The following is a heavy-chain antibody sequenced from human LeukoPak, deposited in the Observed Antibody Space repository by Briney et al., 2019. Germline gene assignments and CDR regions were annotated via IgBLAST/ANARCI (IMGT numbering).Heavy chain of an antibody. V-gene: IGHV3-33*08. CDR1: GFTFSSYA. CDR2: IWNDGSNK. J-gene: IGHJ5*02. CDR3: ARDRNYYGSGTPNNWFDP. D-gene: IGHD3-10*01. Sequence: PGGSLRLSCSASGFTFSSYAMHWVRQAPGKGLEWVAVIWNDGSNKYYADSVKGRFTISRDNSKNTLYLQMNSLRVEDTAVYYCARDRNYYGSGTPNNWFDPWGQGTPVTVSS.